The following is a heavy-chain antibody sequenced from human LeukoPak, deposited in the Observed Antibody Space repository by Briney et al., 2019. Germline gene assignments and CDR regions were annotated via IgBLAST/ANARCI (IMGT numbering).Heavy chain of an antibody. V-gene: IGHV3-30*04. CDR1: GFTFSSYA. CDR3: ARQQLASFDY. J-gene: IGHJ4*02. CDR2: ISYDGSNK. Sequence: GRSLRLSCAASGFTFSSYAMHWVRQAPGKGLEWVAVISYDGSNKYYADSVKGRFTISRDNSKNTLYLQMNSLRAEDTAVYYCARQQLASFDYWGQGILVTISS. D-gene: IGHD6-13*01.